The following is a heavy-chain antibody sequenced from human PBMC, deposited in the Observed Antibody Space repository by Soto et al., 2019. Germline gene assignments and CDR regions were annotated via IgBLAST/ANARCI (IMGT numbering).Heavy chain of an antibody. V-gene: IGHV3-33*01. Sequence: QVQLVESGGGVVQPGRSLRLSCAASGFTFSSYGMHWVRQAPGKGLEWVAVIWYDGSNTYYADSVKCRFTISRDNSKNTLYLQMNSLRAEDTAVYYCARWGIAAGDYWGQGTLGTVSS. CDR3: ARWGIAAGDY. CDR1: GFTFSSYG. J-gene: IGHJ4*02. D-gene: IGHD6-13*01. CDR2: IWYDGSNT.